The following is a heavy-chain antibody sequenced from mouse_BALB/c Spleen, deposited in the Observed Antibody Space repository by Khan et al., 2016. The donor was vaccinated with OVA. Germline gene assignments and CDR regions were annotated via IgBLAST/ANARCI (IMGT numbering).Heavy chain of an antibody. V-gene: IGHV1S137*01. D-gene: IGHD1-1*01. Sequence: VQLQESGAELVRPGVSVKISRKGSGYTFTDYTIHWVKQSHAKSLEWIGVISTYYGDAKYNQKFKDKATMTVDKSSNTAYMELARLTSDDSAIYYSAISFITTASLYAMDYWGQGTSVTVSS. J-gene: IGHJ4*01. CDR3: AISFITTASLYAMDY. CDR1: GYTFTDYT. CDR2: ISTYYGDA.